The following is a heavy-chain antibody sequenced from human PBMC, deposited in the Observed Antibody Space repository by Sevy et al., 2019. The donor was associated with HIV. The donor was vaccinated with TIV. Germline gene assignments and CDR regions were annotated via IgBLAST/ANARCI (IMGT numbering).Heavy chain of an antibody. CDR1: GFTVSDNH. CDR2: IYSSDRT. CDR3: ARDRVTYYYDSSGYYASGYGMDV. D-gene: IGHD3-22*01. V-gene: IGHV3-53*01. J-gene: IGHJ6*02. Sequence: GGSLRLSCAASGFTVSDNHMNWVRQAPGKGLEWVSVIYSSDRTDYADSVKGRFTVTRDSSKNTLYLQMNGLRAEETAVYYCARDRVTYYYDSSGYYASGYGMDVWGQGTTVTVSS.